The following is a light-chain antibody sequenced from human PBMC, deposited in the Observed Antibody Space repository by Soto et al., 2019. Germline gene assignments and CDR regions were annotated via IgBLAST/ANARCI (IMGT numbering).Light chain of an antibody. CDR2: ANS. CDR3: QSYDSRLSGYVV. Sequence: QSVLTQPPSVSGAPGQTVTISCTGGSSNIGAGYDVHWYQQIPGTAPKLLIYANSNRPSGVPDRFSGSKSGTSASLGVTGLQAEDEADYYCQSYDSRLSGYVVFGGGTKLTVL. V-gene: IGLV1-40*01. CDR1: SSNIGAGYD. J-gene: IGLJ2*01.